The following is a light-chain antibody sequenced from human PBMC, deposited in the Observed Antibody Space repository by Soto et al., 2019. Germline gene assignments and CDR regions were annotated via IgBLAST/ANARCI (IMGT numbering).Light chain of an antibody. CDR2: DTS. Sequence: QTVVTQEPSLTVSPGGTVTLTCGSSTGVVTSGHYPYWFQQKPGQAPRTLIYDTSNKHSWTPARFSGSLLGGKAALTLSGAQPEDEAEYYFMLSYSGALFVFGTGTKLTVL. CDR3: MLSYSGALFV. J-gene: IGLJ1*01. V-gene: IGLV7-46*01. CDR1: TGVVTSGHY.